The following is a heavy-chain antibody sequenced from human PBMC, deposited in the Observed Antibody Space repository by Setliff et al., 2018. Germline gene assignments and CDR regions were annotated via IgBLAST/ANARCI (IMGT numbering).Heavy chain of an antibody. Sequence: SVKVSCKASGDTFSTYTLSWVRQAPGQGLEWMGGIIPLLETVKYAQKFQGRVTITADESTSTGYRELRSLRSDDTAVYYCARELRSPYWHLDSWGQGTQVTVSS. J-gene: IGHJ5*01. D-gene: IGHD3-16*01. CDR1: GDTFSTYT. V-gene: IGHV1-69*13. CDR2: IIPLLETV. CDR3: ARELRSPYWHLDS.